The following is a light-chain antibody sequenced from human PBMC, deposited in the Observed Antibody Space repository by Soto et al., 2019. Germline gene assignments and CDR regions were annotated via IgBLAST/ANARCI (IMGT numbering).Light chain of an antibody. J-gene: IGKJ1*01. CDR2: WAS. V-gene: IGKV4-1*01. Sequence: DIVMTQSPDSLAVSLGERATINCKSSQTVFYSSNNKNYLAWYQQKPGQPPKLLIYWASARDSGVPDRCSGSGSGTDFTLTISSLQAEDVAIYYYQQYYGTPVTFGQGTKVEIK. CDR1: QTVFYSSNNKNY. CDR3: QQYYGTPVT.